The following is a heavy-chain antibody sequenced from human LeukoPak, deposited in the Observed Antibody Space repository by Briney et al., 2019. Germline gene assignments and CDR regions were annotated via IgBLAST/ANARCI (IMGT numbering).Heavy chain of an antibody. Sequence: GGTLRLSCAASGITFSTYGMNWVRQAPGKGLEWVSGISGSGDSTYYADSVKGRFTISRDNSKNSLYLQMNSLRAEDTAIYYCAKSKPYYYGSGSYYKNPFDYWGQGTLVTVSS. CDR3: AKSKPYYYGSGSYYKNPFDY. CDR2: ISGSGDST. V-gene: IGHV3-23*01. CDR1: GITFSTYG. D-gene: IGHD3-10*01. J-gene: IGHJ4*02.